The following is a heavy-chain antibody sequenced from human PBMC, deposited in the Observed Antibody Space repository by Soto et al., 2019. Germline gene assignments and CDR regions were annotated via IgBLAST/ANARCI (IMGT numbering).Heavy chain of an antibody. CDR3: ARDLGGATTYYYYGMDV. J-gene: IGHJ6*02. V-gene: IGHV3-74*01. D-gene: IGHD1-26*01. CDR1: GFTFSSYW. CDR2: INSDGSST. Sequence: PGGSLRLCCAASGFTFSSYWMHWVRQAPGKGLVWVSRINSDGSSTSYADSVKGRFTISRDNAKNTLYLQMNSLRAEDTAVYYCARDLGGATTYYYYGMDVWGQGTTVTVSS.